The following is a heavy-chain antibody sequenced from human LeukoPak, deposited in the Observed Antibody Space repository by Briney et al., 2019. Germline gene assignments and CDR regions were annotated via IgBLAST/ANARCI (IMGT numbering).Heavy chain of an antibody. CDR3: VKDHDWGAFHI. D-gene: IGHD7-27*01. Sequence: GGSLRLSCSASGFTFSTYAMHGVRQAPGKGLEYVSGISSNGGSTYYADSVKGRFTISRDNSKNTLYLQMSSLRPEDTAVFYCVKDHDWGAFHIWGQGTMVTVSS. J-gene: IGHJ3*02. CDR2: ISSNGGST. V-gene: IGHV3-64D*06. CDR1: GFTFSTYA.